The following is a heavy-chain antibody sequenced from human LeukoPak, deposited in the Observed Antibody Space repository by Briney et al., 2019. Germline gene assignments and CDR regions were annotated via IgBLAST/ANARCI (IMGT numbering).Heavy chain of an antibody. D-gene: IGHD3-10*01. CDR2: ISAYNGNT. CDR1: GYTFTSYG. Sequence: ASVKVSCKASGYTFTSYGISWVRQAPGQGLEWMGWISAYNGNTNYAQKLQGRVTMTTDTSTSAAYMELRSLRSDDTAVYYCARGYYGSGRVPIDIWGQGTMVTVSS. CDR3: ARGYYGSGRVPIDI. V-gene: IGHV1-18*04. J-gene: IGHJ3*02.